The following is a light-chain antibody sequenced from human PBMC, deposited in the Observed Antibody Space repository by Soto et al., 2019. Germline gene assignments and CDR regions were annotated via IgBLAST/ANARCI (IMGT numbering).Light chain of an antibody. CDR1: QSVSSY. Sequence: EIVLTQSPATLSLSPGERATLSCRASQSVSSYLAWYQHKPGQAPRLLIYDASNRATGIPARFSGSGSGTDFTLTISSLEPEDFAVYYCQQRSNRGFTFGPGTKVDIK. CDR3: QQRSNRGFT. V-gene: IGKV3-11*01. CDR2: DAS. J-gene: IGKJ3*01.